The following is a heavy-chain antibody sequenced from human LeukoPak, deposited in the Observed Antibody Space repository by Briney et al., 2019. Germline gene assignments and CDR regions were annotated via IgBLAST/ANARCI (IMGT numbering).Heavy chain of an antibody. CDR2: IYPDDSDT. CDR1: GYSITSYW. CDR3: ARRSLNWFDP. V-gene: IGHV5-51*01. J-gene: IGHJ5*02. Sequence: GESLKISCKASGYSITSYWIGWVRQMPGKGLQWMGIIYPDDSDTRYSPSFQGQVTISADKSISTAYLQWSSLKASDTAMYYCARRSLNWFDPWGQGPLVTVSS.